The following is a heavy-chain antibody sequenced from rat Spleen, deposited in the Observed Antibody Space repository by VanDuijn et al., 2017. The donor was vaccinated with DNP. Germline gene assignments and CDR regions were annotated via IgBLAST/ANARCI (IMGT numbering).Heavy chain of an antibody. V-gene: IGHV5-7*01. Sequence: EVQLVESGGGLVQPGNSLKLSCAASGFTFSDYAMAWVRQSPKKGLEWVATISYDGSDTYYRDSVKGRFTISRDNAKSTLYLQMDSLRSEDTATYYCARQRGYYFDYWGQGVMVTVSS. CDR3: ARQRGYYFDY. CDR1: GFTFSDYA. J-gene: IGHJ2*01. CDR2: ISYDGSDT. D-gene: IGHD1-11*01.